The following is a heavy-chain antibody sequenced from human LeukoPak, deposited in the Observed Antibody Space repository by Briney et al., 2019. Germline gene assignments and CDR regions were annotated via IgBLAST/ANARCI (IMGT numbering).Heavy chain of an antibody. D-gene: IGHD1-26*01. CDR2: ISYDGSNK. Sequence: GGSLRLSCAASGFTLSSYGMHWVRQAPGKGLEWVAVISYDGSNKYYADSVKGRFTISRDNSKNTLYLQMNSLRAEDTAVYYCAKDWLSGSYDYWGQGTQVTVSS. CDR3: AKDWLSGSYDY. J-gene: IGHJ4*02. CDR1: GFTLSSYG. V-gene: IGHV3-30*18.